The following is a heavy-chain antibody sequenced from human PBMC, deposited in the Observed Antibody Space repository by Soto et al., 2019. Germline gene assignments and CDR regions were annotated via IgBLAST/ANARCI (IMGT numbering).Heavy chain of an antibody. J-gene: IGHJ4*02. CDR3: ASRHSSPYFDY. V-gene: IGHV4-39*01. CDR2: IYYSGST. CDR1: GGSISGSSYY. D-gene: IGHD6-13*01. Sequence: SETLSLTCTVSGGSISGSSYYWGWIRQPPGKGLEWIGSIYYSGSTYYNPSLKSRVTISVDTSKNQFSLKLNSVTAADTAVYYCASRHSSPYFDYWGQGTLVTVSS.